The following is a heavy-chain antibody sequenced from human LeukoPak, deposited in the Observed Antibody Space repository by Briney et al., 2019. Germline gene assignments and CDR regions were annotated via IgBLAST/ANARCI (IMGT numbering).Heavy chain of an antibody. CDR2: IYYSGST. D-gene: IGHD5-18*01. CDR3: ARSIQLWSGPFDY. V-gene: IGHV4-59*13. CDR1: GVSISNYY. J-gene: IGHJ4*02. Sequence: SETLSLTCTVSGVSISNYYWSWVRQPPGKGLEWIGYIYYSGSTNYNPSLKSRVTISVDTSKNQFSLKLRSVTAADPAVYYCARSIQLWSGPFDYWGQGTLVTVSS.